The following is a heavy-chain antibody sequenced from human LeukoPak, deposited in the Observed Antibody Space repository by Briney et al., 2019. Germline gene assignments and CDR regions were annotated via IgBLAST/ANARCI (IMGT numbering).Heavy chain of an antibody. CDR2: IYPGDSDT. CDR3: ARHGKRNRDAFDI. Sequence: GESLKISCKGSGYSFTSYWIGWVRQMPGKGLEWMGIIYPGDSDTRYSPSFQGQVTVSADKSISTAYLQWSSLKASDTAMYYCARHGKRNRDAFDIWGQGTMVTVPS. V-gene: IGHV5-51*01. CDR1: GYSFTSYW. J-gene: IGHJ3*02. D-gene: IGHD1-14*01.